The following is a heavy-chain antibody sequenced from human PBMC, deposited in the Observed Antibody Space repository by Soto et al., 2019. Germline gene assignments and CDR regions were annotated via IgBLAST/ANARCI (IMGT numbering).Heavy chain of an antibody. CDR2: IYYSGRT. CDR1: GGSVRSGSFY. Sequence: PSETLSLTCTVSGGSVRSGSFYWSWIRQPPGKGLEWIGYIYYSGRTSYNPSLKSRVTISVDTSRNQFSLTLSSVTAADTAVYYCARDSTAFLFDYWGQGALVTVSS. D-gene: IGHD2-2*01. J-gene: IGHJ4*02. V-gene: IGHV4-61*01. CDR3: ARDSTAFLFDY.